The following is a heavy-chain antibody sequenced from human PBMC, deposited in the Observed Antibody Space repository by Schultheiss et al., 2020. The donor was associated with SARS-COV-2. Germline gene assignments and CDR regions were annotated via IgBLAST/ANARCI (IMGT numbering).Heavy chain of an antibody. D-gene: IGHD5-12*01. V-gene: IGHV4-34*01. CDR2: INHSGST. J-gene: IGHJ4*02. Sequence: SETLSLTCAVYGGSFSSYYWGWIRQPPGKGLEWIGEINHSGSTNYNPSLKSRVTISVDKSKNQFSLKLSSVTAADTAVYYCASGYEALDYWGQGTLVTVSS. CDR3: ASGYEALDY. CDR1: GGSFSSYY.